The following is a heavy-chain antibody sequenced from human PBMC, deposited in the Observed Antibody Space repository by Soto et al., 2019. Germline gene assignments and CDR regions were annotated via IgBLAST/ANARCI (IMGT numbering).Heavy chain of an antibody. CDR3: ARVERGTATTVVDAFDI. J-gene: IGHJ3*02. Sequence: QVQLQQWGAGLLKPSETLSLTCAVNGGSVNSGNYYWSWIRQPPGKGLEWIGEMSHSGGTHFNPSLKSRVTISVDTSKNQFALMMSSVTAADTALYYCARVERGTATTVVDAFDIWGPGTMVTVSS. D-gene: IGHD1-1*01. CDR1: GGSVNSGNYY. CDR2: MSHSGGT. V-gene: IGHV4-34*01.